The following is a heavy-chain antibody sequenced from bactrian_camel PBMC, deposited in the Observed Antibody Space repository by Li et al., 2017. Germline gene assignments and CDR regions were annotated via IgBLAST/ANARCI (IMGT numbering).Heavy chain of an antibody. CDR1: GFTFSTYK. Sequence: QLVESGGGLVQPGGSLRLSCATSGFTFSTYKMSWVRQAPGKGLEWISGINSGGGSTWYADSVKGRFTISRDNAKNTVYLQLNNLNPEDAAVYYCAADGGRWKHPSGSCLVAHEYDYWGQGTQVTVS. D-gene: IGHD2*01. CDR3: AADGGRWKHPSGSCLVAHEYDY. V-gene: IGHV3S40*01. J-gene: IGHJ4*01. CDR2: INSGGGST.